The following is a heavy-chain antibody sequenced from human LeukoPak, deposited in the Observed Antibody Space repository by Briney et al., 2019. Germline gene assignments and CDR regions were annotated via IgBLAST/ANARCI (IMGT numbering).Heavy chain of an antibody. V-gene: IGHV3-23*01. J-gene: IGHJ4*02. CDR1: GFTFSSYG. CDR3: AKGLAYDFWSGYYRGGDY. CDR2: ISGSGGST. D-gene: IGHD3-3*01. Sequence: GRSLRLSCAASGFTFSSYGMHWVRQAPGKGLEWVSAISGSGGSTYYADSAKGRFTISRDNSKNTLYLQMNSLRAEDTAVYYCAKGLAYDFWSGYYRGGDYWGQGTLVTVSS.